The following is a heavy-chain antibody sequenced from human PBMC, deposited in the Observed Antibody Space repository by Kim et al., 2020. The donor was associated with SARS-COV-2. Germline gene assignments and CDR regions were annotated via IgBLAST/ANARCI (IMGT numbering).Heavy chain of an antibody. J-gene: IGHJ6*03. CDR1: GYTFTSYG. V-gene: IGHV1-18*01. D-gene: IGHD2-2*01. CDR3: ARDRQGYCSSTSCYPDYYYYYMDV. CDR2: ISAYNGNT. Sequence: ASVKVSCKASGYTFTSYGISWVRQAPGQGLEWMGWISAYNGNTNYAQKPQGRVTMTTDTSTSTAYMELRSLRSDDTAVYYCARDRQGYCSSTSCYPDYYYYYMDVWGQGTTVTVSS.